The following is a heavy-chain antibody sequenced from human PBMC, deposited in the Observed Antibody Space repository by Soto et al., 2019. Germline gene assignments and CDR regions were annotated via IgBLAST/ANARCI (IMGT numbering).Heavy chain of an antibody. D-gene: IGHD6-19*01. CDR1: GGSISSGGYY. V-gene: IGHV4-61*08. CDR2: IYYSGST. J-gene: IGHJ6*02. CDR3: ARGIEGWYQGRYYYGMDV. Sequence: PSETLSLTCTVSGGSISSGGYYWSWIRQPPGKGLEWIGYIYYSGSTNYNPSLKSRVTISVDTSKNQFSLKLSSVTAADTAAYYCARGIEGWYQGRYYYGMDVWGQGTTVTVSS.